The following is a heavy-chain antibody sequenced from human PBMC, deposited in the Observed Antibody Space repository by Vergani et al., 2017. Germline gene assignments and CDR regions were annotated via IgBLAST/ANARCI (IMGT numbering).Heavy chain of an antibody. D-gene: IGHD3-10*01. CDR3: ARSDAHGSGRNDAFDI. J-gene: IGHJ3*02. CDR2: IYYSGST. Sequence: QVQLQESGPGLVKPSQTLSLTCTVSGGSISSGDYNWSWIRQPPGKGLEWIGYIYYSGSTYYNPSLKSRVTISVDTSKNQFSLKLSSVTAADTAVYYCARSDAHGSGRNDAFDIWGQGTMVTVSS. CDR1: GGSISSGDYN. V-gene: IGHV4-30-4*01.